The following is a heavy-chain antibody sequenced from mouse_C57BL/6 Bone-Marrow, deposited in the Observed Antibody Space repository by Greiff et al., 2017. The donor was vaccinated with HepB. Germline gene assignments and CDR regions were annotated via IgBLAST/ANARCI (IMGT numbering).Heavy chain of an antibody. D-gene: IGHD2-1*01. J-gene: IGHJ2*01. CDR2: IYPGDGDT. CDR3: ARLGSITVSTMVTTRGFRVPVVSDWCKVLTKRSTTVLTGRGYFDY. V-gene: IGHV1-82*01. Sequence: QVHVKQSGPELVKPGASVKISCKASGYAFSSSWMNWVKQRPGKGLEWIGRIYPGDGDTNYNGKFKGKATLTADKSSSTAYMQLSSLTSEDSAVYVCARLGSITVSTMVTTRGFRVPVVSDWCKVLTKRSTTVLTGRGYFDYWGQGTTLTVSS. CDR1: GYAFSSSW.